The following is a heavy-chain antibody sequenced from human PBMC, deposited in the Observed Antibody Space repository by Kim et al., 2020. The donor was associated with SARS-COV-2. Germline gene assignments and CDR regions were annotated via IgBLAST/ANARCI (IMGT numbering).Heavy chain of an antibody. CDR3: AILTAYYIPSDWYFDV. J-gene: IGHJ2*01. V-gene: IGHV1-69*04. CDR2: VIPMSGIA. Sequence: SVKVSCKVSGGTFMFAVSWVRRAPGQGLEWMGRVIPMSGIAHYAQKFQDRVTITADKSTTTAYMELSSLTSKDTAVYFCAILTAYYIPSDWYFDVWGRGTLVAVSS. CDR1: GGTFMFA. D-gene: IGHD3-9*01.